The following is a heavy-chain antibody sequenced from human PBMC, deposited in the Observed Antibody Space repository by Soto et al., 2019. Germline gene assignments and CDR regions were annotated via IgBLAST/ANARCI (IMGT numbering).Heavy chain of an antibody. V-gene: IGHV4-61*01. D-gene: IGHD3-10*01. CDR3: ARDSGTGVHAFDI. J-gene: IGHJ3*02. Sequence: PSETLSLTCTVSGGSVSSGSYYWSWIRQPPGKGLEWIGYIYTSGSTNYNPSLKSRVTMSVDTSKNQFSLKLSSVTAADTAVYYCARDSGTGVHAFDIWGQGTMVTVSS. CDR2: IYTSGST. CDR1: GGSVSSGSYY.